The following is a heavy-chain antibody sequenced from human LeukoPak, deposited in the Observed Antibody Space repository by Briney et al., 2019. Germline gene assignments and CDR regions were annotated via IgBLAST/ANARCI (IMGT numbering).Heavy chain of an antibody. D-gene: IGHD5-18*01. V-gene: IGHV4-59*08. Sequence: SETLSLTCTVSGGSISSYYWSWIRQPPGKGLGWIGYIYYSGSTNYNPSLKSRVTISVDTSKNQFSLKLSSVTAADTAVYYCARTYSSGVFDIWGQGTMVTVSS. CDR3: ARTYSSGVFDI. CDR1: GGSISSYY. CDR2: IYYSGST. J-gene: IGHJ3*02.